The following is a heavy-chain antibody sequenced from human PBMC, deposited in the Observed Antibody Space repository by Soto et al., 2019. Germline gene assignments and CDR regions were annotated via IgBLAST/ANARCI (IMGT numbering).Heavy chain of an antibody. V-gene: IGHV4-34*01. CDR2: INHSGST. CDR3: ARARAMVIAAAAGSEGWFDP. J-gene: IGHJ5*02. D-gene: IGHD6-13*01. CDR1: GGSFSGYY. Sequence: SETLSLTCAVYGGSFSGYYWSWIRQPPGKGLEWIGEINHSGSTNYNPSLKSRVTISVDTSKNQFSLKLSSVTAADTAVYYCARARAMVIAAAAGSEGWFDPWGQGTLVTVSS.